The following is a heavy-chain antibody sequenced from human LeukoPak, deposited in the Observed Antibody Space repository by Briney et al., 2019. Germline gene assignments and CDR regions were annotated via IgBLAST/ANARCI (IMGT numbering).Heavy chain of an antibody. CDR3: ARIGNKLPYYYYYYMDV. CDR1: GGSFSGHY. CDR2: INHSGST. V-gene: IGHV4-34*01. J-gene: IGHJ6*03. Sequence: SETLSLTCVVYGGSFSGHYWSWIRQPPGKGLEWIGEINHSGSTNYNPSLKSRVTISVDTSKNQFSLKLSSVTAADTAVYYCARIGNKLPYYYYYYMDVWGKGTTVTISS. D-gene: IGHD1/OR15-1a*01.